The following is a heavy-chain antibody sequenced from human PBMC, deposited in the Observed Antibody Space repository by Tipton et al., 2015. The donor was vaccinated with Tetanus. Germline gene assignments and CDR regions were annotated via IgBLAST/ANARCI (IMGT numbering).Heavy chain of an antibody. J-gene: IGHJ4*02. CDR1: GYYLTNYG. V-gene: IGHV1-18*01. Sequence: QLVQSGAEVRKPGASVRVSCTLSGYYLTNYGISWVRQAPGEGLEWMAWISAYNGDTNTAQNLQGRVTMTTDTSTSTASMEVRSLTYDDTAVYYCGRASGYHYGSGSYYSGEDYWGQGTLVTVSS. D-gene: IGHD3-10*01. CDR3: GRASGYHYGSGSYYSGEDY. CDR2: ISAYNGDT.